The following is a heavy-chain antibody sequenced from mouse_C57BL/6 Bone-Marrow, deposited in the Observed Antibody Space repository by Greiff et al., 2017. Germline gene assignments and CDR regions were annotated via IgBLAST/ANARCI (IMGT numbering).Heavy chain of an antibody. CDR1: GYTFTDYY. V-gene: IGHV1-76*01. CDR2: IYPGSGNT. J-gene: IGHJ2*01. CDR3: ARWGEADY. Sequence: QVQLQQSGAELVRPGASVKLSCKASGYTFTDYYINWVKQRPGQGLEWIARIYPGSGNTYYNEKFKGKATLTAEKSSSTAYMQLSSLTSEDSAVYFCARWGEADYWGQGTTLTVSS.